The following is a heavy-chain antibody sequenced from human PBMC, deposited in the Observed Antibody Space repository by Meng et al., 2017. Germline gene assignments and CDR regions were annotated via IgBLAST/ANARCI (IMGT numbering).Heavy chain of an antibody. CDR1: GFTVSSNY. J-gene: IGHJ3*02. V-gene: IGHV3-21*01. Sequence: GGSLRLSCAASGFTVSSNYMSWVRQAPGKGLEWVSSISSSSSYIYYADSVKGRFTISRDNAKNSLYLQMNSLRAEDTAVYYCARGQDQYSSGWNAFDIWGQGTMVTVSS. D-gene: IGHD6-19*01. CDR3: ARGQDQYSSGWNAFDI. CDR2: ISSSSSYI.